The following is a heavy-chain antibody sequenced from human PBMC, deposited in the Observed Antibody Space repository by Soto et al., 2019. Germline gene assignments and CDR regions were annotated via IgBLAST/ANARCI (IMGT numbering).Heavy chain of an antibody. V-gene: IGHV3-30-3*01. Sequence: GGSLRLSCAASGFTFSSYAMHWVRQAPGEGLEWVAVISYDGSNKYYADSVKGRFTISRDNSKNTLYLQMNSLRAEDTAVYYCARGVGYSYGSHFDYWGQGTLVTVSS. CDR1: GFTFSSYA. CDR2: ISYDGSNK. D-gene: IGHD5-18*01. CDR3: ARGVGYSYGSHFDY. J-gene: IGHJ4*02.